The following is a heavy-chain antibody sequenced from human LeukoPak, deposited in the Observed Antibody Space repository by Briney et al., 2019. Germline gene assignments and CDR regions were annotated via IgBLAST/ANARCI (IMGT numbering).Heavy chain of an antibody. CDR1: GYTFTDYY. J-gene: IGHJ4*02. V-gene: IGHV1-2*02. Sequence: ASVKVSCKASGYTFTDYYMHWVRQAPGQGLEWMGWINANRGGANYAQRFQGRVTMTRDTSITTAYMELSRLKSDDTAVYYCARRYCSSTSCYYFDYWGQGTLVTVSS. CDR3: ARRYCSSTSCYYFDY. D-gene: IGHD2-2*01. CDR2: INANRGGA.